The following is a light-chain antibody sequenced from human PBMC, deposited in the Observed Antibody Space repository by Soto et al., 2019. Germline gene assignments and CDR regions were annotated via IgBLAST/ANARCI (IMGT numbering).Light chain of an antibody. V-gene: IGKV3-15*01. CDR2: DAS. CDR3: QQYNNWPPWT. J-gene: IGKJ1*01. CDR1: QSLSSN. Sequence: EIVMTQSPATLSVSPGERATLSCRASQSLSSNLAWYQQKPGQAPRLLIYDASTRATGIPAMFSGSRSGTEFTLTISSLQSEDFAVYYCQQYNNWPPWTFGQGTKVEIK.